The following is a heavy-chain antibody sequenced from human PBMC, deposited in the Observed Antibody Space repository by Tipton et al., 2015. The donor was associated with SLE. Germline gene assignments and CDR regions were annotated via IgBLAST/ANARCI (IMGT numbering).Heavy chain of an antibody. V-gene: IGHV4-39*07. CDR3: ARGSGLEGAPDAFDI. J-gene: IGHJ3*02. Sequence: TLSLTCTVSGGSISSWSYYWGWIRLPPGKGLEWIGSIFYSGSTDSNPSLKSRVTISMDTSTNQFSLRLSSVTAADTAVYYCARGSGLEGAPDAFDIWGQGTMVTVSS. CDR2: IFYSGST. D-gene: IGHD1-26*01. CDR1: GGSISSWSYY.